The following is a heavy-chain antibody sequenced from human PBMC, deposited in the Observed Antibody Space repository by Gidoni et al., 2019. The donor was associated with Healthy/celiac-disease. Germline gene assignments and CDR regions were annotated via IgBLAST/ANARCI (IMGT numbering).Heavy chain of an antibody. CDR1: GFPFSCYG. D-gene: IGHD3-22*01. J-gene: IGHJ4*02. Sequence: QVQLVESGGGVVQPGRSLRLSCAASGFPFSCYGMHWVRQAPGKGLEWVAVIWYDGSNKYYADSVKGRFTISRDNSKNTLYLQMNSLRAEDTAVYYCARDYQYYYDSSGFDYWGQGTLVTVSS. CDR2: IWYDGSNK. CDR3: ARDYQYYYDSSGFDY. V-gene: IGHV3-33*01.